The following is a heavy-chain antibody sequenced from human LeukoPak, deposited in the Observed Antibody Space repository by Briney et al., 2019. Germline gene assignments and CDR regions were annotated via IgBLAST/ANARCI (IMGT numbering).Heavy chain of an antibody. CDR1: GFTFSSYG. J-gene: IGHJ6*03. D-gene: IGHD3-22*01. V-gene: IGHV3-30*02. CDR2: TQYDESNK. CDR3: AKDRAMQGYYDSTGYYGNFYCMDV. Sequence: SGGSLRLSCVAAGFTFSSYGMHWIRQAPGRGLEWVAFTQYDESNKYNADSVKGRFTISRDNSKNTLFLQMNSLRAEDTAVYFCAKDRAMQGYYDSTGYYGNFYCMDVWGKGTTVTVSS.